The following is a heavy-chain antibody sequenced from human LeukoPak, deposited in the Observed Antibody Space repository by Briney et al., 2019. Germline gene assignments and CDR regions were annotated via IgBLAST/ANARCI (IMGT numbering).Heavy chain of an antibody. J-gene: IGHJ5*02. CDR2: ISAYNGNT. CDR1: GYTFTSYG. V-gene: IGHV1-18*01. Sequence: ASVKVSCKASGYTFTSYGISWVRQAPGHGLEWMGWISAYNGNTNYAQKLQGRVTMTTDTSTSTAYVELRSLRSDDTAMSYCARDLLVVGATYWFDPWGQGTLVTVSS. D-gene: IGHD1-26*01. CDR3: ARDLLVVGATYWFDP.